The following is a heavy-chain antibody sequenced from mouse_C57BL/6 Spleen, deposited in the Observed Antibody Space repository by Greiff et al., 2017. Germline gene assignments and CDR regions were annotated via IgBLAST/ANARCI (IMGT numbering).Heavy chain of an antibody. V-gene: IGHV5-4*03. CDR1: GFTFSSYS. CDR2: ISDGGSYT. Sequence: EVMLVESGGGLVKPGGSLKLSCAASGFTFSSYSMSWVRQTPEKRLEWVATISDGGSYTYYPDNVKGRFTISIDNAKNNLYLQMSHLKSEDTAMSYCAKTAYYFAYWGQGTLLTVSS. J-gene: IGHJ2*01. D-gene: IGHD4-1*01. CDR3: AKTAYYFAY.